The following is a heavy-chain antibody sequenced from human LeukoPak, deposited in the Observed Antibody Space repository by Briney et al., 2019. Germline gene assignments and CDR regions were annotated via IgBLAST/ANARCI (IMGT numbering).Heavy chain of an antibody. D-gene: IGHD3-10*01. Sequence: SQTLSLTCAISRDSVSSNSAAWKWIRQSPSRGLELLGRTYYRSKWYNDYAGSVKSRITINPDTSKNQFSLQLNNVTPEVTAVYYCARELLWFGELWGDYYYYGMDVWGKGTTVTVSS. CDR2: TYYRSKWYN. J-gene: IGHJ6*04. V-gene: IGHV6-1*01. CDR1: RDSVSSNSAA. CDR3: ARELLWFGELWGDYYYYGMDV.